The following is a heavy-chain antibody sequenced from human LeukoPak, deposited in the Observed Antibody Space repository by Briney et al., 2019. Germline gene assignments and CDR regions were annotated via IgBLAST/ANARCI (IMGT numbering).Heavy chain of an antibody. V-gene: IGHV4-30-4*01. Sequence: SETLSLTCTVSGGSISSGDYYWSWIRQPPGKGLEWIGYIYYSGSTYYNPSLKSRVTISVDTSKNQFSLKLSSVTAADTAVYYCARSYGYYYDSSGTQSAFDIWGQGTMVTVSS. J-gene: IGHJ3*02. CDR3: ARSYGYYYDSSGTQSAFDI. D-gene: IGHD3-22*01. CDR1: GGSISSGDYY. CDR2: IYYSGST.